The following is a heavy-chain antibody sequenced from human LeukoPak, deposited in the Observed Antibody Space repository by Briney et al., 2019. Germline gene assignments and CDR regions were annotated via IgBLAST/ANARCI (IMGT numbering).Heavy chain of an antibody. CDR3: ATRAGGVRGAPWMAFDI. D-gene: IGHD3-10*02. Sequence: GASVKVSCKASGGTFISYAISWVRQAPGQGLEWMGGIIPIFGTANYAQKFQGRVTMTEDTSTDTAYMELSSLRSEDTAVYYCATRAGGVRGAPWMAFDIWGQGTVVTVSS. CDR2: IIPIFGTA. V-gene: IGHV1-69*06. J-gene: IGHJ3*02. CDR1: GGTFISYA.